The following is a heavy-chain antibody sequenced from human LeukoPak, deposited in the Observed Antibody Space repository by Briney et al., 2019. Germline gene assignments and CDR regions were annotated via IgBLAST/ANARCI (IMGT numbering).Heavy chain of an antibody. CDR2: ITGSGQTK. D-gene: IGHD3-22*01. Sequence: GGSLRPSCLVSGFSFSDYAMSWVRRAPGKGLEWVSAITGSGQTKYYTDSVKGRFTMSRDNSKNTLNSLRDEDTAEYFCAKESLVVIESYFDNWGQGTLVLVSS. CDR1: GFSFSDYA. J-gene: IGHJ4*02. CDR3: AKESLVVIESYFDN. V-gene: IGHV3-23*01.